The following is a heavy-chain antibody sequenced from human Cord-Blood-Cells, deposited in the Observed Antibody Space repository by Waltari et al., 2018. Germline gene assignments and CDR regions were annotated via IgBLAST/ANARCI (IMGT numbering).Heavy chain of an antibody. J-gene: IGHJ3*02. Sequence: QVQLQESGPGLVKPSGTLSLTCAVSGGSISSSNWWSWVRQPPGKGLEWIGEIYHRRGTNYNPSLKSRVTISVDKSKNQFSLKLSSVTAADTAVYYCASLVDYYDSSGYSDAFDIWGQGTMVTVSS. CDR1: GGSISSSNW. D-gene: IGHD3-22*01. V-gene: IGHV4-4*02. CDR3: ASLVDYYDSSGYSDAFDI. CDR2: IYHRRGT.